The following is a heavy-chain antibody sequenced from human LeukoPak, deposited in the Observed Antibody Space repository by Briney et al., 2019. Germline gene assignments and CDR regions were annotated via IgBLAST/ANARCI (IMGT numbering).Heavy chain of an antibody. D-gene: IGHD3-10*01. CDR2: ISSSSSYI. J-gene: IGHJ4*02. Sequence: GGSLRLSCAASGFTFSSYSMNWVRQAPGKGLEWVSSISSSSSYIYYADSVKGRFTISRDNAKNSLYLQMNSLRVEDTAVYYCARATRQGSYSFGSGTYYGLSAWGQGTLVTVSS. V-gene: IGHV3-21*01. CDR1: GFTFSSYS. CDR3: ARATRQGSYSFGSGTYYGLSA.